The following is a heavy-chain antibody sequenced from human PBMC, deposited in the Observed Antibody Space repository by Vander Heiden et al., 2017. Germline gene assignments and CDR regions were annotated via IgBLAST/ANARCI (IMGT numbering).Heavy chain of an antibody. Sequence: QVQLVESGGGLVKPGGSLSLSWAASGFIFDNYYMSWIRLAPGKGLEWVSYINRDSTTIYYTDSVQGRFTISRDNAKNSLYLQMNSLRAEDTAVYYCFAGYNDIDYWGQGTLVTVSS. V-gene: IGHV3-11*01. CDR2: INRDSTTI. D-gene: IGHD5-12*01. J-gene: IGHJ4*02. CDR3: FAGYNDIDY. CDR1: GFIFDNYY.